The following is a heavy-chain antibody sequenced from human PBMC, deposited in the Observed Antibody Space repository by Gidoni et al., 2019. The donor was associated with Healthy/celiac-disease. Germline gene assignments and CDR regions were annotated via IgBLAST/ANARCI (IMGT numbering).Heavy chain of an antibody. Sequence: EVQLVESGGGLVQPGGSLRLSCAASGFTFSSYDMHWVRQATGKGLEWVSAIGTAGDTYYPGSVKGRFTISRENAKNSLYLQMNSLRAGDTAVYYCARGAHDLYYMDVWGKGTTVTVSS. V-gene: IGHV3-13*01. J-gene: IGHJ6*03. CDR3: ARGAHDLYYMDV. CDR1: GFTFSSYD. D-gene: IGHD1-1*01. CDR2: IGTAGDT.